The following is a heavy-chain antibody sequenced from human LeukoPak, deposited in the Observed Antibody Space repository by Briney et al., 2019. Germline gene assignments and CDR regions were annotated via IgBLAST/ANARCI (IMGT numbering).Heavy chain of an antibody. V-gene: IGHV3-7*01. CDR3: ASYYYGSGTSLGY. D-gene: IGHD3-10*01. Sequence: PGGSLRLSCAASGFTFSGYWVTWVRQAPGKGLEWVANINQDASEKYYVESVKGRFTISRDNAKNSLYLQMNSLRAEDTAVYYCASYYYGSGTSLGYWGQGTLVTVSS. CDR2: INQDASEK. J-gene: IGHJ4*02. CDR1: GFTFSGYW.